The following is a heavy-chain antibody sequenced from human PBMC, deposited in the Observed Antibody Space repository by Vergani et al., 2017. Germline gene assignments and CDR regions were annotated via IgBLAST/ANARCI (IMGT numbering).Heavy chain of an antibody. Sequence: QVQLQESGPGLVKPSQTLSLTCTVSGGSISSGDSYWSWIRQPPGKGLEWIGYIYYSGRTFYNPSLTSRLTISVDTSKNQFSLKLSSVTAADTAVYYCACSIAAAPYYYGMDVWGQGTTVTVSS. CDR2: IYYSGRT. D-gene: IGHD6-13*01. J-gene: IGHJ6*02. V-gene: IGHV4-30-4*01. CDR3: ACSIAAAPYYYGMDV. CDR1: GGSISSGDSY.